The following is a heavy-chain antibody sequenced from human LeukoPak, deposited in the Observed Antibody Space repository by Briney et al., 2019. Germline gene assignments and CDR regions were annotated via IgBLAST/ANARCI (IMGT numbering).Heavy chain of an antibody. CDR3: AGEDNSSGYRPFDI. D-gene: IGHD3-22*01. J-gene: IGHJ3*02. Sequence: ASVKVSCKASGYTFTGYYIHWVRQAPGQGLEWMGRINPNNGGTNYAQKFQGRVTMTRDMSMSTAYMELSRLKSVDTAVYYCAGEDNSSGYRPFDIWGQGTMVTVPS. CDR1: GYTFTGYY. V-gene: IGHV1-2*06. CDR2: INPNNGGT.